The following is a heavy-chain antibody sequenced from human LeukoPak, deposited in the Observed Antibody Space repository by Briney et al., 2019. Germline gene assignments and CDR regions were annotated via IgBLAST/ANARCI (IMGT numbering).Heavy chain of an antibody. D-gene: IGHD2-15*01. V-gene: IGHV3-48*04. Sequence: PGGSLRLSCAASGFTFSTYSMNWVRQAPGKGLEWVSYISSSSSTIYYADSVKGRFTISRDNAKKSLYLQMNSLRAEDTAVYYCARLAAPYLDYWGQGTLVTVSS. J-gene: IGHJ4*02. CDR2: ISSSSSTI. CDR1: GFTFSTYS. CDR3: ARLAAPYLDY.